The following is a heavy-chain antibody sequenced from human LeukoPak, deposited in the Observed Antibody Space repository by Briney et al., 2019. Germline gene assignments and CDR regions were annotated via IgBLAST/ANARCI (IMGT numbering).Heavy chain of an antibody. J-gene: IGHJ4*02. CDR1: GFTFSSYG. D-gene: IGHD2-21*01. Sequence: GGSLRLSCATSGFTFSSYGMHWVRQAPGKGLEWVAVISYDGSNKYYADSVKGRFTISRNNSMNTLYLQMDSLRAEDTAVFYCARDTYSYFDYWGQGTLVTVSS. CDR3: ARDTYSYFDY. CDR2: ISYDGSNK. V-gene: IGHV3-33*05.